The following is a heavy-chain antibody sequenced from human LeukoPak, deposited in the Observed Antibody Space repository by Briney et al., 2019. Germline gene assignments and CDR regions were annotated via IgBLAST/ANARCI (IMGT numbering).Heavy chain of an antibody. J-gene: IGHJ3*02. V-gene: IGHV3-33*01. Sequence: GGSLRLSCAASGFTFSSYGMHWVRQAPGKGLEWVAVIWYDGSNKYYADSVKGRFTISRDNSKNTLYLQMNSLRAEDTAVYYCARERDASDAFDIWGQGTMVTVSS. CDR3: ARERDASDAFDI. CDR1: GFTFSSYG. CDR2: IWYDGSNK. D-gene: IGHD5-24*01.